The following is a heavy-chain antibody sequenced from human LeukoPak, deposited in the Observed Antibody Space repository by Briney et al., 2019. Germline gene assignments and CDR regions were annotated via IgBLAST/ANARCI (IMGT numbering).Heavy chain of an antibody. Sequence: GRSLRLSRAASGFTFSSYGMHWVRQAPGKGLEWVAVIWYDGSNKYYADSVKGRFTISRDNSKNTLYLQMNSLRAEDTAVYYCASFRGVRAFDIWGQGTMVTVSS. CDR3: ASFRGVRAFDI. CDR2: IWYDGSNK. J-gene: IGHJ3*02. V-gene: IGHV3-33*01. D-gene: IGHD3-10*01. CDR1: GFTFSSYG.